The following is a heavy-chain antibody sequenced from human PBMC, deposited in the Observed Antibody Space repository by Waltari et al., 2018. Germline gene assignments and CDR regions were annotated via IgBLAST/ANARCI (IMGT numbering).Heavy chain of an antibody. Sequence: EVQLVESGGGLEQPGGSLSLSCAASGFTFNSYAISWVRQAPGKGLEWVAACSASGGTIDYADSVKGRFTISRDKAKNTVYLQMDSLRADDTAVYYCARVWGSYRSFDYWGQGTLVTVSS. CDR3: ARVWGSYRSFDY. D-gene: IGHD3-16*02. V-gene: IGHV3-23*04. J-gene: IGHJ4*02. CDR2: CSASGGTI. CDR1: GFTFNSYA.